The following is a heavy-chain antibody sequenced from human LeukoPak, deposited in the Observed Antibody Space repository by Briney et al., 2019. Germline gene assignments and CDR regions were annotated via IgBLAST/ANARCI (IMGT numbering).Heavy chain of an antibody. V-gene: IGHV4-59*01. Sequence: SETLSLTCTVSGGSISSYYWSWIRQPPGKGLEWIGYIYYSGSTNYNPSLKSRVTFSVDTSKNQFSLKLISVAAADTAVYYCARVKGVVTAILDYWGQGTLVTVSS. CDR2: IYYSGST. CDR1: GGSISSYY. CDR3: ARVKGVVTAILDY. D-gene: IGHD2-21*02. J-gene: IGHJ4*02.